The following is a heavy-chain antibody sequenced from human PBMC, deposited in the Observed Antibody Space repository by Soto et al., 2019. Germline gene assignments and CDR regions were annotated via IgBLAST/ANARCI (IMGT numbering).Heavy chain of an antibody. CDR3: ATALVRFGELLFDY. CDR1: GGSISSYY. D-gene: IGHD3-10*01. V-gene: IGHV4-59*01. CDR2: IYYSGST. Sequence: QVQLQESGPGLVKPSETLSLTCTVSGGSISSYYWSWIRQPPGKGLEWIGYIYYSGSTNYNPSLESRGTRAVDASKSQLSLRRGSVTAADTAVYYCATALVRFGELLFDYWGQGTLVTVSS. J-gene: IGHJ4*02.